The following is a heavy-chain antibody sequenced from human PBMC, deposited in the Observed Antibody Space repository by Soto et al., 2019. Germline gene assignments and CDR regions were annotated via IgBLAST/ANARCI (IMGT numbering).Heavy chain of an antibody. CDR3: AKDIAAAGRGPSYYYYYGMDV. CDR2: ISYDGSNK. CDR1: GFTFSSYG. J-gene: IGHJ6*02. Sequence: PGGSLRLSXAASGFTFSSYGMHWVRQAPGRGLEWVAVISYDGSNKYYADSVKGRFTISRDNSKNTLYLQMNSLRAEDTAVYYCAKDIAAAGRGPSYYYYYGMDVWGQGATVTVSS. V-gene: IGHV3-30*18. D-gene: IGHD6-13*01.